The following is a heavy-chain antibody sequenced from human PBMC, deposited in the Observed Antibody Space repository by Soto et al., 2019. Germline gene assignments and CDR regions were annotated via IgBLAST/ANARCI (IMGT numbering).Heavy chain of an antibody. CDR2: IYSSGST. CDR3: TIEASGSGWWSQGSFES. V-gene: IGHV3-66*01. D-gene: IGHD6-19*01. CDR1: GFTVSSSY. J-gene: IGHJ5*01. Sequence: EVQLVECGGGLVQPGGSLRLSCAASGFTVSSSYISWVRQAPGKRLEWVSTIYSSGSTYYADSVRGRFTISRDDSKNTLYLQMNSLTVDDTAVYYCTIEASGSGWWSQGSFESWGLRTLVTVSS.